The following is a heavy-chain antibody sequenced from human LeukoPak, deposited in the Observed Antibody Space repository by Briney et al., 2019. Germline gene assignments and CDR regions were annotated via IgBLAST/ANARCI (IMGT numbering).Heavy chain of an antibody. V-gene: IGHV3-48*01. CDR2: ISSSSSTI. J-gene: IGHJ4*02. D-gene: IGHD5-18*01. Sequence: GGSLRLSCAASGFTSSSYSMNWVRQAPGKGLEWVSYISSSSSTIYYADSVKGRFTISRDNAKNSLYLQMNSLRGEDTAVYYCAKAEGYSYGFDYWGQGTLVTVSS. CDR3: AKAEGYSYGFDY. CDR1: GFTSSSYS.